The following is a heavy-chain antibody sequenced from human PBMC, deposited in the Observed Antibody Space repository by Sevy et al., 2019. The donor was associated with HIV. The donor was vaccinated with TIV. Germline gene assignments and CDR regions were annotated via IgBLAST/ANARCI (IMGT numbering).Heavy chain of an antibody. CDR3: ARRAPGSRGAFDI. V-gene: IGHV4-39*01. D-gene: IGHD2-2*01. CDR2: IYYSGST. J-gene: IGHJ3*02. Sequence: SETLSLTCTVSGGSISSSSYYWGWIRQPPGKGLEWIGSIYYSGSTYYTPSLKSRVTISVDTSKNQFSLKLSSVTAADTAVYYCARRAPGSRGAFDIWGQGTMVTVSS. CDR1: GGSISSSSYY.